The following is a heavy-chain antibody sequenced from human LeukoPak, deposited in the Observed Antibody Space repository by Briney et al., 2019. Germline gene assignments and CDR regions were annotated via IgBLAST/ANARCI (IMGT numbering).Heavy chain of an antibody. J-gene: IGHJ5*02. D-gene: IGHD3-10*01. CDR3: ARSLVRGTSNWFDP. CDR2: IYHSGST. V-gene: IGHV4-30-2*01. CDR1: GGSISSGGYS. Sequence: SETLSLTCAVSGGSISSGGYSWGWIRQPPGRGLEWIGYIYHSGSTYYNPSLKSRVTISVDRSKNQFSLKLSSVTAADTAVYYCARSLVRGTSNWFDPWGQGTLVTVSS.